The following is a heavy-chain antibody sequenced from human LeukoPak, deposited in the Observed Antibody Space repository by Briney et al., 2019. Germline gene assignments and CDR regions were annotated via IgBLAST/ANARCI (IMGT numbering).Heavy chain of an antibody. CDR3: ARDLRGDGGHFDY. Sequence: KPSETLSRTCTVSGVSISSFFWSWVRQPAGKGLEWIGRIYTSGGTNYNPSLKSRVTVSVDTSKNHFSLKLSSVTATDTAVYYCARDLRGDGGHFDYWGQGTLVTVSS. CDR1: GVSISSFF. J-gene: IGHJ4*02. D-gene: IGHD4-23*01. CDR2: IYTSGGT. V-gene: IGHV4-4*07.